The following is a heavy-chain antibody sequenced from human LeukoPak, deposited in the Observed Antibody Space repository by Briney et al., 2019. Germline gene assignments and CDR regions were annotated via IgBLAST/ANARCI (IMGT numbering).Heavy chain of an antibody. J-gene: IGHJ6*02. Sequence: SETLSLTCTVSGGSISSSSYYWGWIRQPPGKGLEWIGSIYYSGSTYYNPSLKSRVTISVDTSKNQFSLKLSSVTAADTAVYYCVSKPKIYYDILTARYGMDVWGQGTTVTVSS. CDR3: VSKPKIYYDILTARYGMDV. CDR1: GGSISSSSYY. D-gene: IGHD3-9*01. V-gene: IGHV4-39*07. CDR2: IYYSGST.